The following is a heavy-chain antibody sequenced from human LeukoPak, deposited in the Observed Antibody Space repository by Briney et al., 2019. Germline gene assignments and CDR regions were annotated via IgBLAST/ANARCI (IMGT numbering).Heavy chain of an antibody. CDR2: IHYSGST. Sequence: NASETLSLTCAVSGGSISSGGYSWSWIRQPPGKGLEWIGYIHYSGSTNYNPSLKSRVTISVDTSKNQFSLKLSSVTAADTAVYYCARVILGTAPKYWGQGTLVTVSS. CDR3: ARVILGTAPKY. J-gene: IGHJ4*02. CDR1: GGSISSGGYS. V-gene: IGHV4-61*08. D-gene: IGHD1-1*01.